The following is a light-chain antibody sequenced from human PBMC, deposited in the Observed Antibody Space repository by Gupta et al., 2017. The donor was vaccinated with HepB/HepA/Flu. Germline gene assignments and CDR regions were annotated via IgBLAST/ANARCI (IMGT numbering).Light chain of an antibody. CDR2: GNS. CDR3: ESWDSSLSGGV. J-gene: IGLJ3*02. V-gene: IGLV1-51*02. Sequence: FVLTQPPSVSAPRQQEITFCSAGSSYNRGNHDVSWYQQVPGTAPKLLIYGNSKRPSGIPDRFSGSKSGTSATLGITGLQAEDEAHYYCESWDSSLSGGVFGGGTKLTVL. CDR1: SYNRGNHD.